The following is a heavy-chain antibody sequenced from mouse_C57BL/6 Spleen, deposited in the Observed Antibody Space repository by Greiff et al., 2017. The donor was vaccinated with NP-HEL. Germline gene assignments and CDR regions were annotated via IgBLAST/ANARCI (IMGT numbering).Heavy chain of an antibody. Sequence: EVMLVESGGGLVKPGGSLKLSCAASGFTFSDYGMHWVRQAPEKGLEWVAYISSGSSTIYYADTVKGRFTISRDNAKNTLFLQMTSLRSEDTAMYYCARRPYYGSSYNYAMDYWGQGTSVTVSS. CDR3: ARRPYYGSSYNYAMDY. CDR2: ISSGSSTI. D-gene: IGHD1-1*01. J-gene: IGHJ4*01. V-gene: IGHV5-17*01. CDR1: GFTFSDYG.